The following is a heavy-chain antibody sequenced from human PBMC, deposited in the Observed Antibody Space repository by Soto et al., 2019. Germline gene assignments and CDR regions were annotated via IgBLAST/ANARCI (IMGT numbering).Heavy chain of an antibody. CDR2: ISSSSSYI. CDR1: GFTFSSYS. Sequence: GGSLRLSCAASGFTFSSYSMNWVRQAPGKGLEWVSSISSSSSYIYYADSVKGRFTISRDNAKNSLYLQMNSLRAEDTAVYYCARDTSNDAFDIWGQGTMVTVSS. D-gene: IGHD3-16*01. V-gene: IGHV3-21*01. J-gene: IGHJ3*02. CDR3: ARDTSNDAFDI.